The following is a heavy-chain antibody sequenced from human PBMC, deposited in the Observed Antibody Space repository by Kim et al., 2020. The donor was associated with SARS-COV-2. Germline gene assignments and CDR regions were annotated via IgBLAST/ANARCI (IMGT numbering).Heavy chain of an antibody. Sequence: GGSLRLSCAASGFTFSSCAMNWVRQAPGKGLEWVSAVSGSGGRTYYADSVKGRFTISRDSSKNTVFLQMNRLRADDTAVYYCAKSSGQTGYGEHSFDSWG. CDR3: AKSSGQTGYGEHSFDS. CDR1: GFTFSSCA. CDR2: VSGSGGRT. D-gene: IGHD4-17*01. J-gene: IGHJ4*01. V-gene: IGHV3-23*01.